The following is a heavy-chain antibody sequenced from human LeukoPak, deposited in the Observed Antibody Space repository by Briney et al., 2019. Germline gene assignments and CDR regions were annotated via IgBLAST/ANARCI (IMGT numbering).Heavy chain of an antibody. Sequence: ASVKVSCKVSGYTLTELSMHWVRQAPGKGLEWMGGFDPEDGETIYAQKFQGRVTMTEDTSTDTAYMELSSLRSEDTAVYYCATMTAMAPDFDYWGQGTPDTVSS. CDR1: GYTLTELS. D-gene: IGHD2-21*02. J-gene: IGHJ4*02. CDR2: FDPEDGET. CDR3: ATMTAMAPDFDY. V-gene: IGHV1-24*01.